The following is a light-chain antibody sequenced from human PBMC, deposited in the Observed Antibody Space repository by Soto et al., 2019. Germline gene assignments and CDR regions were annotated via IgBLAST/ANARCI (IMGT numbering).Light chain of an antibody. CDR3: CSCAGKKDNV. Sequence: QSVLTQPPSASGSPGQSVTISCTGTSSDVGRYNYVSWYQQHPGKAPKLMIYEVIKRPSGVPDRFSGSKSGNTASLTVSGLQTEDEADYYCCSCAGKKDNVVGIGTKRTV. V-gene: IGLV2-8*01. CDR2: EVI. CDR1: SSDVGRYNY. J-gene: IGLJ1*01.